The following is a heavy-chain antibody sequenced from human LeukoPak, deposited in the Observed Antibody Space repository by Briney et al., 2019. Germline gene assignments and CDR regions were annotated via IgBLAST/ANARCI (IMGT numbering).Heavy chain of an antibody. CDR1: GFTFRNYW. CDR2: IKQDGSEK. D-gene: IGHD2/OR15-2a*01. CDR3: ANPGNLF. J-gene: IGHJ4*02. V-gene: IGHV3-7*03. Sequence: GGSLRLSCATSGFTFRNYWMSWVRQAPGKGLEWLANIKQDGSEKYYVDSVKGRFTISRDNSKNTLYLQMNSLRAEDTAVYYCANPGNLFGGQGTLVTVSS.